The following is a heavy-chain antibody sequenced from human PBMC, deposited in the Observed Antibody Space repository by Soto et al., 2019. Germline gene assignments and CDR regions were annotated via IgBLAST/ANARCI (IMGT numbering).Heavy chain of an antibody. CDR2: IIPIFGTA. J-gene: IGHJ6*02. D-gene: IGHD3-3*01. V-gene: IGHV1-69*13. CDR1: GGTFSSYA. CDR3: ARDMVTIFGVVIIPRPLGMDV. Sequence: RASVKVSCKASGGTFSSYAISWVRQAPGQGLEWMGGIIPIFGTANYAQKFQGRVTITADESTSTAYMELSSLRSEDTAVYYCARDMVTIFGVVIIPRPLGMDVWGQGTTVTVSS.